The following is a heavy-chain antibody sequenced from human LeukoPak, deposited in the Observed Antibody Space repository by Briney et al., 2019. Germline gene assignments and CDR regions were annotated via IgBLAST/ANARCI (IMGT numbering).Heavy chain of an antibody. CDR2: ISGSGGST. CDR3: AGRGGYYDFWSGQYYFDY. V-gene: IGHV3-23*01. Sequence: GGSLRLSCAASGFTFSSYAMSWVRQAPGKGLEWVSAISGSGGSTYYADSVKGRFTISRDNSKNTLYLQMNSLRAEDTAVYYCAGRGGYYDFWSGQYYFDYWGQGTLVTVSS. D-gene: IGHD3-3*01. J-gene: IGHJ4*02. CDR1: GFTFSSYA.